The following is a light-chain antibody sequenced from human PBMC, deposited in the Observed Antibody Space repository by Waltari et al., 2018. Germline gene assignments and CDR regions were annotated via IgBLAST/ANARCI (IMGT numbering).Light chain of an antibody. J-gene: IGKJ2*01. CDR3: QQSSHIPYT. Sequence: DVQMTQSPSSLSASIADRVTITCRASQNIRTRLIWYQQKPGRATKVLIYEVSNLQSGVPSRFSGTGSGTDFTLTISSPQPEDSATYYCQQSSHIPYTFGQGTKLEIK. CDR2: EVS. CDR1: QNIRTR. V-gene: IGKV1-39*01.